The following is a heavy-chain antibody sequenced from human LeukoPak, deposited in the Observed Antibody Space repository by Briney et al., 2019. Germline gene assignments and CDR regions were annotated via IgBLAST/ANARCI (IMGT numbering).Heavy chain of an antibody. CDR1: GFTFSSYA. Sequence: GGSLRLSCSASGFTFSSYAMHWVRQAPGKGLEYVSAISSNGGSTYYADSVKGRFTISRDNSKNTLYLQMSSLRAEDTAVYYCARGSYSSSWYVVDYWGQGTLVTVSS. CDR3: ARGSYSSSWYVVDY. J-gene: IGHJ4*02. V-gene: IGHV3-64D*06. CDR2: ISSNGGST. D-gene: IGHD6-13*01.